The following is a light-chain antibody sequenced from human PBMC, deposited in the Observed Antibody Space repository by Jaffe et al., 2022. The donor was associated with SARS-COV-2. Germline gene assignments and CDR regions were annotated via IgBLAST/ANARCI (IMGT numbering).Light chain of an antibody. Sequence: QTVVTQEPSFSVSPGGTVTLTCGFSSGSVSTSYNPSWYQQTPGQAPRTLIYSTNIRSSGVPDRFSGSILGNKAALSITGAQADDESDYYCVLYMGSGIWVFGGGTKLIVL. J-gene: IGLJ3*02. CDR1: SGSVSTSYN. CDR2: STN. CDR3: VLYMGSGIWV. V-gene: IGLV8-61*01.